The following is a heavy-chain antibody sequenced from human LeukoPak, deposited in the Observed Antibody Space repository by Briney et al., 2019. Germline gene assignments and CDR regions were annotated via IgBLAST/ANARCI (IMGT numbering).Heavy chain of an antibody. D-gene: IGHD3-9*01. J-gene: IGHJ3*02. Sequence: GGSLRLSCAASGFTFSSYAMSWVRQAPGKGLEWVSAISGSGGSTYYADSVKGRFTISRDNSKNTLYLQMNSLRAEDTAVYYCAKGPPKRYDILTGYAFDIWGQGTMVTVSS. CDR3: AKGPPKRYDILTGYAFDI. V-gene: IGHV3-23*01. CDR2: ISGSGGST. CDR1: GFTFSSYA.